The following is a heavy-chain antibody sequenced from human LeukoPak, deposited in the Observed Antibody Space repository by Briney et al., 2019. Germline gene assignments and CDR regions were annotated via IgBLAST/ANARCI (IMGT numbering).Heavy chain of an antibody. V-gene: IGHV3-23*01. D-gene: IGHD2-15*01. Sequence: PGGSLRLSCAASGFTFSSYAMSWVRQAPGKGLEWVSATSGSGGSTYYADSVKGRFTISRDNSKNTLYLQMNSLRAEDTAVYYCAKDRDIVVVVAATPYDYWGQGTLVTVSS. J-gene: IGHJ4*02. CDR2: TSGSGGST. CDR3: AKDRDIVVVVAATPYDY. CDR1: GFTFSSYA.